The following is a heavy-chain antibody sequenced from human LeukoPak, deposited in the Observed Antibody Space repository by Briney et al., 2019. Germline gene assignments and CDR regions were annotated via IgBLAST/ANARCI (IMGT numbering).Heavy chain of an antibody. CDR1: GYTFTNYH. CDR3: ARTTSMTASGYDY. CDR2: MNPNNGDS. D-gene: IGHD4-17*01. Sequence: ASVRVSCTASGYTFTNYHINWVRQASGQGLEWMGWMNPNNGDSGYAQNLQGRATITTDTSISTAYMELRILRSDDTAVYFCARTTSMTASGYDYWGQGTLVTVSS. V-gene: IGHV1-8*03. J-gene: IGHJ4*02.